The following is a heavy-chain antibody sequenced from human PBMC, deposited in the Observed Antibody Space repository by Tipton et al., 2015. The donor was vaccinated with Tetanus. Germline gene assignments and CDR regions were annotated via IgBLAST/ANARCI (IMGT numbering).Heavy chain of an antibody. J-gene: IGHJ3*01. Sequence: TLSLTCSVSGGSISSYFWSWIRQSPGQGLEWIGLIYYSGSTSYNPSLKSRVTISVDTSKNQLSLKLTSVTAADTAVYYCAREAINSEDRRAFDVWGQGTMVTVSS. D-gene: IGHD3-22*01. CDR3: AREAINSEDRRAFDV. CDR1: GGSISSYF. CDR2: IYYSGST. V-gene: IGHV4-59*01.